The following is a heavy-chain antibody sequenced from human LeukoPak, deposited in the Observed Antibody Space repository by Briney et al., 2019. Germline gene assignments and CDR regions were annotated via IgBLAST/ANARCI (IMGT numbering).Heavy chain of an antibody. D-gene: IGHD3-22*01. Sequence: ASVKVSCKASGYTFTSYAMHWVRQAPGQRLEWMGWINAGNGNTKYSQKFQGRVTITRDTSASTAYMELSSLRSEDTAVYYCARPDYYDSSGYYAWAFDIWGQGTMVTVSS. CDR1: GYTFTSYA. V-gene: IGHV1-3*01. CDR3: ARPDYYDSSGYYAWAFDI. J-gene: IGHJ3*02. CDR2: INAGNGNT.